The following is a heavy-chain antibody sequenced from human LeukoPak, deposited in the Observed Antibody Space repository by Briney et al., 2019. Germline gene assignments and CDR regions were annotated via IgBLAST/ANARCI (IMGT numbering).Heavy chain of an antibody. CDR1: GYTFTGYY. CDR2: INPNSGGT. V-gene: IGHV1-2*02. Sequence: ASVKVSCKASGYTFTGYYMHWVRQAPGQGLEWMGWINPNSGGTNYAQKFQGRVTMTRGTSISTAYMELSRLRSDDTAVYYCARVLAYCGGDCYWHAFDIWGQGTMVTVSS. CDR3: ARVLAYCGGDCYWHAFDI. D-gene: IGHD2-21*01. J-gene: IGHJ3*02.